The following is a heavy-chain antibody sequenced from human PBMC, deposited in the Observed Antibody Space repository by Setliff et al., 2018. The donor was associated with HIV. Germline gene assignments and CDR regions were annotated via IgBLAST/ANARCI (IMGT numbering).Heavy chain of an antibody. CDR2: INPNSGGT. CDR1: GYTFTGYY. CDR3: ARDRLSYNFYYYGMDV. Sequence: ASVKVSCKASGYTFTGYYMHWVRQAPGQGLEWMGWINPNSGGTNYAQKFQGRVIMTRDTSISTAYMQLSRLRSDDTAVYYCARDRLSYNFYYYGMDVWGQGTLVTVSS. D-gene: IGHD1-26*01. J-gene: IGHJ6*02. V-gene: IGHV1-2*02.